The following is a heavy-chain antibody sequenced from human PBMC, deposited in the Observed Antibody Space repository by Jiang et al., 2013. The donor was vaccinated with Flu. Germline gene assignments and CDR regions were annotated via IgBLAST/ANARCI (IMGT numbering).Heavy chain of an antibody. Sequence: TFTSYGISWVRQAPGQGLEWMGWISAYNGNTNYAQKLQGRVTMTTDTSTSTAYMELRSLRSDDTAVYYCAREGSSGWYEDYYYGMDVWGQGTTVTVSS. CDR1: TFTSYG. J-gene: IGHJ6*02. CDR3: AREGSSGWYEDYYYGMDV. CDR2: ISAYNGNT. V-gene: IGHV1-18*01. D-gene: IGHD6-19*01.